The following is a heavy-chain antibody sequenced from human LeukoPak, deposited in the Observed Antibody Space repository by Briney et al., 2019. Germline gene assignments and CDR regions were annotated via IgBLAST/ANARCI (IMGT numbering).Heavy chain of an antibody. CDR2: ITTSDGNT. V-gene: IGHV3-23*01. CDR3: AKDGGLWVSAHWGDS. D-gene: IGHD7-27*01. CDR1: GFTFSGFA. J-gene: IGHJ4*02. Sequence: GGSLRLSCAASGFTFSGFAMSWVRQAPGKGLEWVSTITTSDGNTYYADSVKGRFTVSRDNSKNTLFLQMNSLRAEDTAVYYCAKDGGLWVSAHWGDSWGRGTLVTVSS.